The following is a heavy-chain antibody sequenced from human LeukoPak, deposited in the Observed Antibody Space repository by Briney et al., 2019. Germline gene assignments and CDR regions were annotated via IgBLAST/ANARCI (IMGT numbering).Heavy chain of an antibody. V-gene: IGHV3-15*01. D-gene: IGHD3-16*02. J-gene: IGHJ4*02. CDR2: IKSKTDGGTT. Sequence: GGSLRLSCAASGFTFSNAWMSWVRQAPGKGLEWVGRIKSKTDGGTTDYAAPVKGRFTISRDDSKNTLYLQMNSLKTEDAAVYYCTTCPMITFRGVIVSWGQGTLVTVSS. CDR3: TTCPMITFRGVIVS. CDR1: GFTFSNAW.